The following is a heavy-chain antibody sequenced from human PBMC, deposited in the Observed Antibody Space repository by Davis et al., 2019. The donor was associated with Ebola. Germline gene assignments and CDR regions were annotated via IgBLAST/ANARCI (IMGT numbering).Heavy chain of an antibody. J-gene: IGHJ5*02. D-gene: IGHD5-18*01. V-gene: IGHV3-66*04. CDR2: IFSGGST. CDR1: GFTVSSNY. CDR3: ARHRYSYGDNWFDP. Sequence: GESLKISCAASGFTVSSNYMSWVRQAPGKGLEWVSVIFSGGSTYYADSVKGRFTISRDNSKNTLYLQMNSLRGEDTAVYYCARHRYSYGDNWFDPWGQGTLVTVSS.